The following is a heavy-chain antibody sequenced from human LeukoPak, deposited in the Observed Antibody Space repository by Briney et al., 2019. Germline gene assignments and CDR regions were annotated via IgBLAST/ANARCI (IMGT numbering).Heavy chain of an antibody. CDR1: GFSFSSYR. V-gene: IGHV3-21*04. Sequence: GGSLRLSCAASGFSFSSYRMNWVRQAPGKGLEWVSSVSNSGDYIHYADSVKGRFTISRDNAKNSLYLQMNSLRAEDTAVYYCAKGAYYADWGQGTLVTVSS. J-gene: IGHJ4*02. CDR3: AKGAYYAD. CDR2: VSNSGDYI. D-gene: IGHD3-3*01.